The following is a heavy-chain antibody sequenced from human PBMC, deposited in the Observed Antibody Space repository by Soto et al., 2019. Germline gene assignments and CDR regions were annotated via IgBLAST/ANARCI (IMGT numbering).Heavy chain of an antibody. V-gene: IGHV3-23*01. Sequence: PXESLKISCAASGFTTSSSSMSWVGQAPGKGLEWVSTTGISGRTTYYADSVKGRFTVSRDDSKNTLDLQMSSLRAEDTAVYYCATVHNTSRSFDYWGQGTPVTVSS. CDR2: TGISGRTT. J-gene: IGHJ4*02. CDR3: ATVHNTSRSFDY. CDR1: GFTTSSSS. D-gene: IGHD1-20*01.